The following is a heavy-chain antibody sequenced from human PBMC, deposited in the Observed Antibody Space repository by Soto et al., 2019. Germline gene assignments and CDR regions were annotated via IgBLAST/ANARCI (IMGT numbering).Heavy chain of an antibody. CDR2: IYYSGST. CDR3: ARLREFYYFDY. D-gene: IGHD3-10*01. J-gene: IGHJ4*02. V-gene: IGHV4-39*01. Sequence: SETLSLTCTVSGGSISSSSYYWGWIRQPPGKGLEWIGSIYYSGSTYYNPSLKSRVTISVDTSKNQFSLKLSSVTAADTAVYYCARLREFYYFDYWGQGTLVTVSS. CDR1: GGSISSSSYY.